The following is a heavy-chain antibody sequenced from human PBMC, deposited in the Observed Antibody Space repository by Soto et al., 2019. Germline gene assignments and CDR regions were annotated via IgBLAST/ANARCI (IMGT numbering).Heavy chain of an antibody. D-gene: IGHD2-2*03. CDR1: GYTFTSYA. CDR3: ASLVDIVVVPADAEYFQH. CDR2: INAGNGNT. J-gene: IGHJ1*01. Sequence: ASVKVSSKASGYTFTSYAMHSLRQAPGQRLEWMGWINAGNGNTKYSQKFQGRVTITRDTSASTAYMELSSLRSEDTAVYYCASLVDIVVVPADAEYFQHWGQGTLVTVTS. V-gene: IGHV1-3*01.